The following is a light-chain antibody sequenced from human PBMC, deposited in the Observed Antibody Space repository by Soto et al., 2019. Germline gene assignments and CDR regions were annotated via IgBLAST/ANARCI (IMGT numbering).Light chain of an antibody. CDR1: QSIIRW. CDR3: QQYATFPRT. J-gene: IGKJ1*01. Sequence: DIQMTQSPSTLSASVGDRITITCRASQSIIRWLAWYQQKPGKAPKLLMYRASTLEGGVPSRFSGSGSGTEFTLTISSLQPDDFATYHCQQYATFPRTFGQGTKVDIK. CDR2: RAS. V-gene: IGKV1-5*03.